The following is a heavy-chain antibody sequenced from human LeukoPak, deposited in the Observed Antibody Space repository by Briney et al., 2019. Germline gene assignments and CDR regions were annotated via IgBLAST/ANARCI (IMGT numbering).Heavy chain of an antibody. CDR1: GYTFTGYY. D-gene: IGHD3-9*01. CDR3: ARAPSKRYFDWSDFYYFDY. V-gene: IGHV1-3*01. J-gene: IGHJ4*02. Sequence: ASVKVSCKASGYTFTGYYMHWVRQAPGQRLEWMGWINAGNGNTKYSQKFQGRVTITRDTSASTAYMELSSLRSEDTAVYYCARAPSKRYFDWSDFYYFDYWGQGTLVTVSS. CDR2: INAGNGNT.